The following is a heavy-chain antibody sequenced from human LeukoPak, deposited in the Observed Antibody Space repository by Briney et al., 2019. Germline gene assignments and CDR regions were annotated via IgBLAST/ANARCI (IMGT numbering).Heavy chain of an antibody. V-gene: IGHV4-39*01. Sequence: PGGSLRLSCVASGLTFSSYPMTWVRQPPGKGLEWIGSIYYSGSTYYNPSLKSRVTISVGTSKNQISLKMRSVTAADTAVYYCARRSMTTVDYWGQGTLVTVSS. D-gene: IGHD4-11*01. J-gene: IGHJ4*02. CDR3: ARRSMTTVDY. CDR2: IYYSGST. CDR1: GLTFSSYP.